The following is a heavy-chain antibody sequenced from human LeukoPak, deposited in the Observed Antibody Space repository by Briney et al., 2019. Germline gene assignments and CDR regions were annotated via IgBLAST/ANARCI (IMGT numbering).Heavy chain of an antibody. Sequence: ASVSVSCKASGYTFTSYGISWVRQAPGQGLEWMGWMSAYNGNTNYAQKLQGRVTMTTHTSTTTAYMELRSLRSDDTAVYYYARDRPQYNWNYSYYRMDVWGQGTTVTVSS. V-gene: IGHV1-18*01. J-gene: IGHJ6*02. D-gene: IGHD1-1*01. CDR3: ARDRPQYNWNYSYYRMDV. CDR1: GYTFTSYG. CDR2: MSAYNGNT.